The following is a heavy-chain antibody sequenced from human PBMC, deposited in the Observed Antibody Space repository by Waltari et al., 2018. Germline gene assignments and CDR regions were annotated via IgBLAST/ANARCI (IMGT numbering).Heavy chain of an antibody. D-gene: IGHD3-16*01. J-gene: IGHJ5*01. CDR3: ARDPGGFDRRFDS. CDR2: INDSGST. V-gene: IGHV4-30-2*01. CDR1: GASVSSGGHS. Sequence: QLQLQESGSGLVKPSQTLSLTCAVSGASVSSGGHSWNWIRLPPGRGLEWIGYINDSGSTYYNPTLKSRVTISIDSSRNQFSLKLTSVTAADTAVYYCARDPGGFDRRFDSWGQGILVTVSS.